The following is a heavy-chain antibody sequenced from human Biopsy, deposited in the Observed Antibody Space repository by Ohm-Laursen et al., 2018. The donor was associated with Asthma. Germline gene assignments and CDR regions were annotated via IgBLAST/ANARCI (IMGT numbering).Heavy chain of an antibody. V-gene: IGHV4-30-4*02. CDR3: ARMNTMIQAANYYSYAMDV. D-gene: IGHD3-22*01. J-gene: IGHJ6*02. CDR2: IYYSGST. CDR1: GGSISSGGYY. Sequence: PSDTLSLTCTVSGGSISSGGYYWSWIRQHPGKGLEWIGYIYYSGSTYYNPSLKGRVTISVDRSKRQFSLKVNSVTAADTAVYYCARMNTMIQAANYYSYAMDVWGQGTTVTVSS.